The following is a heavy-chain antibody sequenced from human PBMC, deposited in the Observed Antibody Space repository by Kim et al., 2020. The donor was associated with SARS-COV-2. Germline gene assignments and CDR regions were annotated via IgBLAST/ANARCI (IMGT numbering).Heavy chain of an antibody. J-gene: IGHJ4*01. CDR1: GFTFSSHG. CDR3: ARDRNIGSSYFDY. V-gene: IGHV3-33*01. Sequence: GGSLRLSCAASGFTFSSHGMNWVRQAPGKGLERVAVIWFDGSNKFYADSVKGRFTISRDNSKNTLYLQMNSLRAGDTAVYYCARDRNIGSSYFDYWGHGTLVTVSS. CDR2: IWFDGSNK. D-gene: IGHD1-1*01.